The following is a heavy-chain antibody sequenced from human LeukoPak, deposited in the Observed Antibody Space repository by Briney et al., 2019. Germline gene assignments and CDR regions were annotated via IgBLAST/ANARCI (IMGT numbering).Heavy chain of an antibody. J-gene: IGHJ5*02. CDR2: ISGSGGST. Sequence: PGGSLRLSCAASGFTFINYAMSWVRQAPGKGLEWVSAISGSGGSTYYADSVKGRFTISRDNSKNTMFLQMNSLRAEDTAVYYCARGPLCTTASCYTSGHLDPWGQGTLVTVSS. CDR3: ARGPLCTTASCYTSGHLDP. D-gene: IGHD2-2*02. CDR1: GFTFINYA. V-gene: IGHV3-23*01.